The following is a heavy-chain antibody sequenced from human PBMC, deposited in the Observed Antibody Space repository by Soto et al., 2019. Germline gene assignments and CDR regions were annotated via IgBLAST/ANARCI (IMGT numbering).Heavy chain of an antibody. V-gene: IGHV1-18*04. CDR1: GYTFTSYG. CDR2: ISAYNGNT. J-gene: IGHJ6*02. CDR3: ARGDLEWLLHSNNYCLGRDV. Sequence: ASVKVSCKASGYTFTSYGVSGVRQAPGQGLEWMGWISAYNGNTNYAQKLQGRVTMTTDTSTSTAYMELRSLRSDDTAVYYCARGDLEWLLHSNNYCLGRDVLGQGTTVPF. D-gene: IGHD3-3*01.